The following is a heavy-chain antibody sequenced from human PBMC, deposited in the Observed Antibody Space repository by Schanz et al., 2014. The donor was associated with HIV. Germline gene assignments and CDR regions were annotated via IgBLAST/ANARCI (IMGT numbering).Heavy chain of an antibody. J-gene: IGHJ4*02. Sequence: QVQLVQSGAEVKKPGASVKVSCKASGYTFSNYDINWVRQAPGQGLEWMGWINPNSGGTNYAQKFHGRVTMTRDTSISTAYMELSRLRSDDTAVYYCARLELLEWGQGTLVTVSS. CDR1: GYTFSNYD. V-gene: IGHV1-2*02. CDR2: INPNSGGT. CDR3: ARLELLE. D-gene: IGHD1-7*01.